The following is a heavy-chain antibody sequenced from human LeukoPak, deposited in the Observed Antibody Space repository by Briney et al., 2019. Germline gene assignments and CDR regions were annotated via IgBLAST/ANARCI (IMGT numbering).Heavy chain of an antibody. Sequence: GGSLRLSCAASGFTFNVYSMNWVRQAPGKGLEWVSFISSSLDSNIYYADSVKGRFTISRDNAKNSLYLQMNSLRAEDTAFYYCAINGGGDSGYGNFDYWGQGTLVTVSS. D-gene: IGHD5-12*01. J-gene: IGHJ4*02. CDR3: AINGGGDSGYGNFDY. CDR2: ISSSLDSNI. CDR1: GFTFNVYS. V-gene: IGHV3-48*01.